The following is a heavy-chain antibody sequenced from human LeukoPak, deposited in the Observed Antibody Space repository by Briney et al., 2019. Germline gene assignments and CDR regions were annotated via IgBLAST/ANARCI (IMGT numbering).Heavy chain of an antibody. V-gene: IGHV3-30*18. Sequence: GGSLRLSCAASGFTFSSYGMHWVRQAPGKGLEWVAVISYDGSNKYYADSVKGRFTISRDNSKNTLYLQMNSLRAEDTAVYYCAKESDIVVVPAADYYYGMDVWGKGTTFTVSS. CDR2: ISYDGSNK. J-gene: IGHJ6*04. D-gene: IGHD2-2*01. CDR3: AKESDIVVVPAADYYYGMDV. CDR1: GFTFSSYG.